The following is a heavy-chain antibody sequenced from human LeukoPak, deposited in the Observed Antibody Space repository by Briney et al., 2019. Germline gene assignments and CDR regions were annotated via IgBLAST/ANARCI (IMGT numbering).Heavy chain of an antibody. D-gene: IGHD3-10*01. CDR3: ASRGVNYYFDY. J-gene: IGHJ4*02. CDR2: ISGSGGST. V-gene: IGHV3-23*01. Sequence: SGGSLRLSCAASGFTFSSYAMSWVRQAPGKGLEWVSAISGSGGSTYYADSVKGRFPISRDNSKNTLYLQMNSLRAEDTAVYYCASRGVNYYFDYWGQGTLVTVSS. CDR1: GFTFSSYA.